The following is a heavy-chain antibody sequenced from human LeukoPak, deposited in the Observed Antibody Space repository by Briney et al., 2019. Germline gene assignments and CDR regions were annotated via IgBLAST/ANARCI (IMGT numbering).Heavy chain of an antibody. CDR1: GYTFTGYY. Sequence: VASVKVSCKASGYTFTGYYMHWVRQAPGQGLEWMGWINPNSGGTNYAQKFQGRVTMTRDTSISTAYMELSRLRSDDTAVYYCARISGSNSGSYYFESWGQGTLVTVSS. V-gene: IGHV1-2*02. D-gene: IGHD1-26*01. J-gene: IGHJ4*02. CDR3: ARISGSNSGSYYFES. CDR2: INPNSGGT.